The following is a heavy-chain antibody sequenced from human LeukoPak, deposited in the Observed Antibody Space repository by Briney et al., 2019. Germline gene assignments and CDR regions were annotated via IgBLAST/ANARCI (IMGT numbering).Heavy chain of an antibody. V-gene: IGHV5-51*01. CDR3: ARPSKRGDDF. CDR2: IYPSDSDT. J-gene: IGHJ4*02. CDR1: GYSFSNYW. Sequence: GESLQFSCKASGYSFSNYWIGWVRQTPGKGLEWMGIIYPSDSDTRYSPSFQGQVTISADKTITTAYLQWSSLKASDTAMYYCARPSKRGDDFWGQGALVTVSS.